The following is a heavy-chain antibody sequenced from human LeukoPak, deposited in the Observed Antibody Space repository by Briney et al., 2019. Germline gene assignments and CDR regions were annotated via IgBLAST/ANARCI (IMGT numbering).Heavy chain of an antibody. J-gene: IGHJ4*02. Sequence: SETLSLTCTVSGDSITSFYWNWVRQSPEKGLEWIGYIHHTGKSYYNPSLKSRITMSVDTSRSQFFLKLSSVTAADTAVYHCAKWHERLLAFDSWGQGVLVTVSS. CDR1: GDSITSFY. V-gene: IGHV4-59*01. CDR2: IHHTGKS. CDR3: AKWHERLLAFDS. D-gene: IGHD1-1*01.